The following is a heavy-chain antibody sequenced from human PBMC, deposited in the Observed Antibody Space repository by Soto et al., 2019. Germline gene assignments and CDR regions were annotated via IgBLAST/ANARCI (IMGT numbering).Heavy chain of an antibody. CDR3: AKDFPPQVRYFDWLPVLDY. D-gene: IGHD3-9*01. J-gene: IGHJ4*02. Sequence: GSLRLSCVASGFTFSSYGMHWVRQAPGKGLEWVAVISYDGSDEHYADSVKGRFTISRDNSKNTLYLHMNSLRGEDTAVYSCAKDFPPQVRYFDWLPVLDYWGQGTLVTVSS. V-gene: IGHV3-30*18. CDR2: ISYDGSDE. CDR1: GFTFSSYG.